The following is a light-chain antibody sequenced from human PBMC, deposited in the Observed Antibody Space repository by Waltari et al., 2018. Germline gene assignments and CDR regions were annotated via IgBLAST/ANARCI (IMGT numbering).Light chain of an antibody. CDR3: QQYDNYWT. Sequence: SPSTLSASIGDRVTITCRASQSITNWLAWYQQKPGKAPKLLIYKASNLESGVPSRFSGSGSGTEFTLTISSLQPDDFATYYCQQYDNYWTFGQGP. J-gene: IGKJ1*01. CDR1: QSITNW. CDR2: KAS. V-gene: IGKV1-5*03.